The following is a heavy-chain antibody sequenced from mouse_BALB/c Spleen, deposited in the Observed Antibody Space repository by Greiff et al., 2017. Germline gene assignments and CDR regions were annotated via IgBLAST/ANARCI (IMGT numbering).Heavy chain of an antibody. CDR2: IDPANVNT. V-gene: IGHV14-3*02. Sequence: VTLKVSGAELVKPGASVKLSCTASGFNIKDTYMHWVKQRPEQGLEWIGRIDPANVNTKYDPKFQGKATITADTSSNTAYLQLSSLTSEDTAVYYCARDGNYVYFDYWGQGTTLTVSS. CDR1: GFNIKDTY. J-gene: IGHJ2*01. D-gene: IGHD2-1*01. CDR3: ARDGNYVYFDY.